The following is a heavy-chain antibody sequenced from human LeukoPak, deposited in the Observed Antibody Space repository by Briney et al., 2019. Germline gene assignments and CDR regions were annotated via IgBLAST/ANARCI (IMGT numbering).Heavy chain of an antibody. CDR3: AKDRLDTAMVMGYYYYYMDV. J-gene: IGHJ6*03. CDR2: ISYDGSNK. CDR1: GFTFSNYA. D-gene: IGHD5-18*01. Sequence: PGGSLRLSCAVSGFTFSNYAIHWVRQAPGKGLEWVALISYDGSNKYYADSVKGRFTISRDNSKNTLYLQMNSLRAEDTAVYYCAKDRLDTAMVMGYYYYYMDVWGKGTTVTVSS. V-gene: IGHV3-30-3*01.